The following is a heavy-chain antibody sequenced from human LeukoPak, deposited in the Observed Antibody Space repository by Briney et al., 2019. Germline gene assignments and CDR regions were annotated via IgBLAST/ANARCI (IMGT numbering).Heavy chain of an antibody. CDR1: GGSISSGGYS. J-gene: IGHJ4*02. V-gene: IGHV4-30-2*01. D-gene: IGHD5-12*01. CDR2: IYHSGST. Sequence: SETLSLTCAVSGGSISSGGYSWSWIRQPPGKGLEWIGYIYHSGSTYYNPSLKSRVTISVDRSKNQFSLELSSVTAADTAVYYCARSGYDSFDYWGQGTLVTVSS. CDR3: ARSGYDSFDY.